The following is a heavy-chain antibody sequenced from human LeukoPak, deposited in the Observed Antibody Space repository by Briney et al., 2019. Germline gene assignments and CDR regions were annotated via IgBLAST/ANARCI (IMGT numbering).Heavy chain of an antibody. CDR3: ARVDHSSSWYSTDYYYYMDV. Sequence: ASVKVSCKASGYTFTSYGISWVRQAPGQGLEGMGWISAYNGNTNYAQKLQGRVTMTTDTSTSTAYMALRSLRSDDTAVYYCARVDHSSSWYSTDYYYYMDVWGKGTTVTVSS. CDR2: ISAYNGNT. V-gene: IGHV1-18*01. J-gene: IGHJ6*03. CDR1: GYTFTSYG. D-gene: IGHD6-13*01.